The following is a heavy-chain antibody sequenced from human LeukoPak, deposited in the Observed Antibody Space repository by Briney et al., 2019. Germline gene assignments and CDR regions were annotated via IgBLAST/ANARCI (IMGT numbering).Heavy chain of an antibody. CDR3: ARVSSRGRQWLVHNWFDP. D-gene: IGHD6-19*01. Sequence: GESLKISCKGSGYSFTSYWIGWVRQMPGKGLEWMGIIYPGDSDTRYSPSFQGQVTISADKSISTAYLQWSSLKASDTAMYYCARVSSRGRQWLVHNWFDPWGQGTLVTVSS. V-gene: IGHV5-51*01. J-gene: IGHJ5*02. CDR1: GYSFTSYW. CDR2: IYPGDSDT.